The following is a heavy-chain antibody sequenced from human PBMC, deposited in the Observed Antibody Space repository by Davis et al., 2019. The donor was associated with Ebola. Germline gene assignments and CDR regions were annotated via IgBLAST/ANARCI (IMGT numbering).Heavy chain of an antibody. CDR2: TYYSSRWYN. CDR3: ARGWLRGGMDV. Sequence: HSQTLSLTCAISGDSVSSAGWNWIRQSPSRGLEWLGRTYYSSRWYNDYAVSVKSRITIKPDTSKNQFSLQLNSVTPEDTALYFCARGWLRGGMDVWGEGTTVTVSS. D-gene: IGHD5-18*01. V-gene: IGHV6-1*01. J-gene: IGHJ6*04. CDR1: GDSVSSAG.